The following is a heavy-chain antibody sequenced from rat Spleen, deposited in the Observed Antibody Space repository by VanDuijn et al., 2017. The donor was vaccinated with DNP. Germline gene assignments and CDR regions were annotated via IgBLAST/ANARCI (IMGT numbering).Heavy chain of an antibody. D-gene: IGHD1-12*02. J-gene: IGHJ2*01. Sequence: EVQLVESGGGLVQPGRSLKLSCSASGFSLRDYYMAWVRQTPTKGLEWVAYISSDGGNTAYGDSVKGRFTISRDNAKNTLYLQMNSLRSEDMATYYCVRTHYYDGSYPRDWGKGVMVTVSS. CDR2: ISSDGGNT. CDR1: GFSLRDYY. V-gene: IGHV5-22*01. CDR3: VRTHYYDGSYPRD.